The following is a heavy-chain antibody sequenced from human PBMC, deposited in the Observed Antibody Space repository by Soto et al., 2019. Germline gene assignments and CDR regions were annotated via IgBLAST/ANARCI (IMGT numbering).Heavy chain of an antibody. CDR3: ASSPRGYCSSTSCRELGNYYGMDV. J-gene: IGHJ6*02. D-gene: IGHD2-2*01. CDR1: GYSFTSYW. V-gene: IGHV5-10-1*01. Sequence: GEALKISCKGSGYSFTSYWIGWVRQMPGKGLEWMGRIDPSDSYTNYSPSFQGHVTISADKSISTAYLQWSSLKASDTAMYYCASSPRGYCSSTSCRELGNYYGMDVWGQGTTVTVSS. CDR2: IDPSDSYT.